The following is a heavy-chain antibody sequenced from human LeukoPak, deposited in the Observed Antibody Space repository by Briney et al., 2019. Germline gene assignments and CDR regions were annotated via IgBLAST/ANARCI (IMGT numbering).Heavy chain of an antibody. J-gene: IGHJ3*02. D-gene: IGHD3-10*02. CDR2: INPSGGST. CDR1: GYTFTSYY. CDR3: ARNIEETSYYYVSAATRGDAFDI. Sequence: ASVKVSCKASGYTFTSYYMQWVRQAPGQGLEWMGIINPSGGSTSYAQKFQGRVTMTRDMSTSTVYMELSSLRSEDTAVYYCARNIEETSYYYVSAATRGDAFDIWGQGTMVTVSS. V-gene: IGHV1-46*01.